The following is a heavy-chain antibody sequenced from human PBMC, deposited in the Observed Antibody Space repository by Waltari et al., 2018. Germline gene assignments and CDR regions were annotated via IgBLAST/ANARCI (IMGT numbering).Heavy chain of an antibody. CDR1: GYSISSGYY. J-gene: IGHJ6*03. CDR3: ARRAAIAATGPTYYMDV. CDR2: SYHSGST. Sequence: QVQLQESGPGLVKPSETLSLTCAVSGYSISSGYYWRGIRPPPEKGPDCIGSSYHSGSTYYTPSLKSRVTISVDTSKNQFSLKLSSVTAADTAVYYCARRAAIAATGPTYYMDVWGKGTTVTVSS. D-gene: IGHD6-13*01. V-gene: IGHV4-38-2*01.